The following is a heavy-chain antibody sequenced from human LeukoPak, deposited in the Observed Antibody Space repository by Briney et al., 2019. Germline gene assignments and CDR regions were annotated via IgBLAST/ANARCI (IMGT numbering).Heavy chain of an antibody. Sequence: SVKVSYKASGNSISNYAVSWVRQAPGQGFEWMGGIIPIFGTADYAQRFQGRVTITADQSTSTTYMALSSLKSEDTATYYCTTRACHAGGCSSSFYYYYGLHFWGQGTTVSVSS. J-gene: IGHJ6*02. CDR1: GNSISNYA. D-gene: IGHD3-16*01. V-gene: IGHV1-69*13. CDR3: TTRACHAGGCSSSFYYYYGLHF. CDR2: IIPIFGTA.